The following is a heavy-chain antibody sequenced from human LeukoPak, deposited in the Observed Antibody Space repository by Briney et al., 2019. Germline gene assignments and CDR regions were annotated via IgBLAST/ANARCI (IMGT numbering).Heavy chain of an antibody. Sequence: SETLSLTCAVYGGSFSGYYWSWIRQPPGKGLEWIGEINHSGSTNYNPSLKSRVTISADTSKNQFSLKLSSVTAADTAVYYCARHKRGVWFGEQKTYYFDYWGQGTLVTVSS. CDR2: INHSGST. CDR3: ARHKRGVWFGEQKTYYFDY. V-gene: IGHV4-34*01. CDR1: GGSFSGYY. J-gene: IGHJ4*02. D-gene: IGHD3-10*01.